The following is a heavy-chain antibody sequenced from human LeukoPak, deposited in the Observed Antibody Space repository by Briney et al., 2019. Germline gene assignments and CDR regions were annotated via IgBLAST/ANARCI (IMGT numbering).Heavy chain of an antibody. Sequence: PSETLSLTCTVSGGSFSGYYWNWIRQSPGKGLEWIGEINRSGSTNYNPSLKSRVTISIDTSKNQFSLKLTSVTAADTAVYYCARRRYYDSSGYGALDWGQGTLVTVSS. V-gene: IGHV4-34*01. D-gene: IGHD3-22*01. CDR3: ARRRYYDSSGYGALD. CDR1: GGSFSGYY. CDR2: INRSGST. J-gene: IGHJ4*02.